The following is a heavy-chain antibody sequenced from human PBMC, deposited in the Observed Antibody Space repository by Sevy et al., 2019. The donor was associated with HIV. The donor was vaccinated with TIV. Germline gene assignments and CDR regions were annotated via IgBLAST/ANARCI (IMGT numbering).Heavy chain of an antibody. V-gene: IGHV3-33*01. Sequence: GGSLRLSCAASGFAFNTFGMHWVRRAPGKGLEWVAFISFDVNIEYYADSVKGRFTISRDNSKNMLYLQMNSLRAEDTAMYYCARDRYCSTSRCYNWIDPWGQGTLVTVSS. CDR1: GFAFNTFG. CDR3: ARDRYCSTSRCYNWIDP. CDR2: ISFDVNIE. D-gene: IGHD2-2*01. J-gene: IGHJ5*02.